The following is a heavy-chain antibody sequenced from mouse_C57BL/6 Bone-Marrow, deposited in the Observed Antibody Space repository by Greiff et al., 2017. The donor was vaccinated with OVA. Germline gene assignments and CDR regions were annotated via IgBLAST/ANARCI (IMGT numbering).Heavy chain of an antibody. Sequence: QVQLQQPGAELVKPGASVKMSCKASGYTFTSYWITWVKQRPGQGLEWIGDIYPGSGSTNYNEKFKSKATLTVDTSSSTAYMQLSSLTSEDSAVYYCARRRGETGHFDYWGQGTTLTVSS. CDR3: ARRRGETGHFDY. J-gene: IGHJ2*01. D-gene: IGHD4-1*01. V-gene: IGHV1-55*01. CDR2: IYPGSGST. CDR1: GYTFTSYW.